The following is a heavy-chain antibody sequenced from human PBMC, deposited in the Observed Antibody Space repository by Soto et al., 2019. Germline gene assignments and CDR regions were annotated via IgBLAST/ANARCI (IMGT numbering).Heavy chain of an antibody. J-gene: IGHJ6*02. V-gene: IGHV3-15*01. Sequence: EVQLVESGGGLLKPGGSLRLPFAAPGFPFTNAWLTWVRQPPGKGLGGVGRIRSETDGGTTDYAAPVKGRFTISRDDSKTTLYLQMNSLKTEDTAVYYCTTDPSYITTYTGGMDVWGQGTTVTVSS. CDR2: IRSETDGGTT. D-gene: IGHD1-20*01. CDR3: TTDPSYITTYTGGMDV. CDR1: GFPFTNAW.